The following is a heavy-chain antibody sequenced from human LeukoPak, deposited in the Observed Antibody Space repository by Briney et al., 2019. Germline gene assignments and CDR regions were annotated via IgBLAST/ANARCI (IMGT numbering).Heavy chain of an antibody. CDR3: AXDXXXXXXXXXXXXDV. CDR2: ISYDGSNK. CDR1: GFTFSSYA. Sequence: GGSLRLSCAVSGFTFSSYAMHWVRQAPGKGLEWVAVISYDGSNKYYADSAKGRFTISRDNSKNTLYLQMNSLRAEDTAVYYCAXDXXXXXXXXXXXXDVWXQGTTVXV. V-gene: IGHV3-30-3*01. J-gene: IGHJ6*02.